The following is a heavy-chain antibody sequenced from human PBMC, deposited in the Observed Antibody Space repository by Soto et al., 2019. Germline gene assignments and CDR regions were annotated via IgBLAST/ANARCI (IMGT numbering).Heavy chain of an antibody. J-gene: IGHJ3*02. D-gene: IGHD2-15*01. V-gene: IGHV1-69*13. CDR2: IIPIFGTA. CDR1: GGTFSSYA. Sequence: ASVKVSCKASGGTFSSYAISWVRQAPGQGLEWMGGIIPIFGTANYAQKFQGRVTITADESTSTAYMELGSLRSEDTAVYYCARAGGLDIVVVVAAIPADAFDIWGQGTMVTVSS. CDR3: ARAGGLDIVVVVAAIPADAFDI.